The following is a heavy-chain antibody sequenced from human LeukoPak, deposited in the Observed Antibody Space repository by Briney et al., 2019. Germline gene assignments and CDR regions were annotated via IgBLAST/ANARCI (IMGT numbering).Heavy chain of an antibody. V-gene: IGHV3-21*04. CDR3: AKDRSSGWYYFDY. Sequence: GGSLRLSCAASGFTFSSYSMNWVRQAPGKGLEWVSSISSSSSYIYYADSVKGRFTISRDNAKNSLYLQMNSLRAEDTAVYYCAKDRSSGWYYFDYWGQGTLVTVSS. J-gene: IGHJ4*02. CDR2: ISSSSSYI. D-gene: IGHD6-19*01. CDR1: GFTFSSYS.